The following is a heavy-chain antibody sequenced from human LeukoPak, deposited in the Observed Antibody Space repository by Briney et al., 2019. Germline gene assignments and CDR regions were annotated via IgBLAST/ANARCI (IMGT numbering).Heavy chain of an antibody. J-gene: IGHJ4*02. CDR2: INWNGGDT. CDR3: CTSGSFYRIDY. D-gene: IGHD3-10*01. V-gene: IGHV3-20*04. CDR1: GFTFDDYD. Sequence: GGSLRLSCAASGFTFDDYDMSWVRQAPGKGLEWVSGINWNGGDTAYADSVKGRFAISRDNSKNTLYLQMNSLRAEDTAMYYCCTSGSFYRIDYWGQGTLVTVSS.